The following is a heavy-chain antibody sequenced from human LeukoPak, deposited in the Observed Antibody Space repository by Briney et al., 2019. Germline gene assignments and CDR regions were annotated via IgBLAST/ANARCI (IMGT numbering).Heavy chain of an antibody. V-gene: IGHV4-4*02. CDR3: ARLQGMTTVLTVDY. Sequence: SGTLSLTCTVSGGSISSSNWWSWVRQPPGKGLEWIGEISHSGSINYSPSLESRVTISVDKSKNQFPLKLSSVTAADTAVYYCARLQGMTTVLTVDYWGQGTLVTVSS. CDR2: ISHSGSI. D-gene: IGHD4-23*01. CDR1: GGSISSSNW. J-gene: IGHJ4*02.